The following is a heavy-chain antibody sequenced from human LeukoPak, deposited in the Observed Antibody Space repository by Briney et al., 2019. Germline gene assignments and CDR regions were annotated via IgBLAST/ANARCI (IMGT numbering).Heavy chain of an antibody. D-gene: IGHD2/OR15-2a*01. CDR2: INHSGST. CDR3: AGHHPRNTVDF. V-gene: IGHV4-34*01. CDR1: DGSFSGYY. J-gene: IGHJ4*02. Sequence: PSETLSLTCAVYDGSFSGYYWSWIRQPPGKGLEWIGEINHSGSTNYNPSLKSRVTISVDTSKNQFSLKLSSVTAADTAVYYCAGHHPRNTVDFWGQGTLVTVSS.